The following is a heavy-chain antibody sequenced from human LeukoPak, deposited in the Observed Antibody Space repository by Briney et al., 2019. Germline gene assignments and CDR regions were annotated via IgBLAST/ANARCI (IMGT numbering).Heavy chain of an antibody. V-gene: IGHV4-4*07. Sequence: KPSETLSLTCTVSSGSISGSYYWSWIRPPAGKGLEWIGRIYASGSTSYDPSLKSRVTISVDKSNNQFSLMVTSVTAADTAVYYCARGKRNAVDYWGQGILVTVSS. CDR2: IYASGST. CDR3: ARGKRNAVDY. D-gene: IGHD1-1*01. J-gene: IGHJ4*02. CDR1: SGSISGSYY.